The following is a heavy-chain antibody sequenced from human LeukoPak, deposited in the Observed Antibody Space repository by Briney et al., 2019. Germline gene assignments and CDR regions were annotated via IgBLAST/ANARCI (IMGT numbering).Heavy chain of an antibody. Sequence: PGGSLRLSCAASGFTFSSYEMNWVRQAPGKGLEWVSYISSSGSTIYYADSVKGRFTISRDNAKNSLYLQMNSLRAEDTAMYYCASPRDDSSDYRPLNYWGQGTLVTVSS. CDR2: ISSSGSTI. V-gene: IGHV3-48*03. CDR1: GFTFSSYE. CDR3: ASPRDDSSDYRPLNY. D-gene: IGHD3-22*01. J-gene: IGHJ4*02.